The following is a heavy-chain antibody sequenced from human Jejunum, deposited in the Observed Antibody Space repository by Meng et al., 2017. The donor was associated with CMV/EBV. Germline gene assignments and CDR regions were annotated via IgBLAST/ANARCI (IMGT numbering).Heavy chain of an antibody. CDR2: INHDGSEK. D-gene: IGHD3-10*01. CDR1: GFAFSKFW. J-gene: IGHJ4*02. V-gene: IGHV3-7*01. Sequence: GFAFSKFWMSWVRQAPGKGLEWVADINHDGSEKYYVDSVKGRLTISRDNTKNSLHLQMNSLRAEDTAVYYCARRWFGELLSYYFDHWGQGTLVPSPQ. CDR3: ARRWFGELLSYYFDH.